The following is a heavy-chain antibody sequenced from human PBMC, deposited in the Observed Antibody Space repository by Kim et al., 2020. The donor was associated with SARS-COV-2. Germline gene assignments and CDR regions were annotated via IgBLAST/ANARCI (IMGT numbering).Heavy chain of an antibody. CDR1: GGSISSYY. Sequence: SETLSLTCTVSGGSISSYYWSWIRQPPGKGLEWIGYIYYSGSTNYNPSLKSRVTISVDTSKNQFSLKLSSVTAADTAVYYCARALESGYDSDGYYFDYWGQGTLVTVSS. CDR2: IYYSGST. D-gene: IGHD5-12*01. J-gene: IGHJ4*02. CDR3: ARALESGYDSDGYYFDY. V-gene: IGHV4-59*13.